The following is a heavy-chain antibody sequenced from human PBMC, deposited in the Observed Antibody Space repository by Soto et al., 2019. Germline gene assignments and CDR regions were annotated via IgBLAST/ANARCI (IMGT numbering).Heavy chain of an antibody. Sequence: SVKVSCKASGGTFSSYTISWVRQAPGQGLEWMGRIIPILGIANYAQKFQGRVTITADKSTSTAYMELSSLRSEDTAVYYCAREYCSGGSCYLYYYYYMDVWGKGTTVTVSS. CDR3: AREYCSGGSCYLYYYYYMDV. CDR1: GGTFSSYT. J-gene: IGHJ6*03. D-gene: IGHD2-15*01. V-gene: IGHV1-69*04. CDR2: IIPILGIA.